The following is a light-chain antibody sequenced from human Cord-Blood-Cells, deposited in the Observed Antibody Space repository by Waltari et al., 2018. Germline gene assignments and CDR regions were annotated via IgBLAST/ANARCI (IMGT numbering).Light chain of an antibody. Sequence: EIVMTQSPATLSVSPGERATLSCRASQSVSSNLAWYQQKPGQAPRLLIYGASTRATGIPARFSGSGSGTEFTLTISSLQSEDFGVYYCQQYNNWPPARTFGQGTKVEIK. CDR1: QSVSSN. J-gene: IGKJ1*01. V-gene: IGKV3-15*01. CDR3: QQYNNWPPART. CDR2: GAS.